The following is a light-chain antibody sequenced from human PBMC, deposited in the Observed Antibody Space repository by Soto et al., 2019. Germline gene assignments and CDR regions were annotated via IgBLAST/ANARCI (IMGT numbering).Light chain of an antibody. V-gene: IGKV3-11*01. CDR1: QSIRNH. Sequence: EIVLTQSPATLSLSPGERATLSCRASQSIRNHLAWYQQKPGQAPRLLIFEASKRATGIPARFSGSGAGTAFTLTINSLAPENFAVYYCQQRDTWPPFTFGPGTKVDIK. CDR2: EAS. J-gene: IGKJ3*01. CDR3: QQRDTWPPFT.